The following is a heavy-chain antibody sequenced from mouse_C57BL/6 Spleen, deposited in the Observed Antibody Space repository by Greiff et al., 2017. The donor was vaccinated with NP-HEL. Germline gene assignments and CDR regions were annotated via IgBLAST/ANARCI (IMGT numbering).Heavy chain of an antibody. CDR2: IYPGDGDT. J-gene: IGHJ3*01. V-gene: IGHV1-80*01. CDR3: ARGRLDGNYVSWFAY. CDR1: GYAFSSYW. Sequence: QVQLQQSGAELVKPGASVKISCKASGYAFSSYWMNWVKQRPGKGLEWIGQIYPGDGDTNYNGKFKGKATLTADKSSSTAYMQLSSLTSEDSAVYFCARGRLDGNYVSWFAYWGQGTLVTVSA. D-gene: IGHD2-1*01.